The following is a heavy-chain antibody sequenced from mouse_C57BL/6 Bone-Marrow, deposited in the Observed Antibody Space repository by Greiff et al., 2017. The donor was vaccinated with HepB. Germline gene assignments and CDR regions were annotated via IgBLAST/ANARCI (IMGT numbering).Heavy chain of an antibody. D-gene: IGHD2-3*01. Sequence: QVQLQQPGAELVRPGTSVKLSCKASGYTFTSYWMHWVKQRPGQGLEWIGVIDPSDSYTNYNQKFKGKATLTVDTSSSTAYMQLSSLTSEDSAVYYCARNGSYDGYLAWFAYWGQGTLVTVSA. CDR2: IDPSDSYT. CDR1: GYTFTSYW. V-gene: IGHV1-59*01. J-gene: IGHJ3*01. CDR3: ARNGSYDGYLAWFAY.